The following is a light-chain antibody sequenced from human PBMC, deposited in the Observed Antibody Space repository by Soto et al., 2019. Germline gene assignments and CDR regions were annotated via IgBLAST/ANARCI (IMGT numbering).Light chain of an antibody. CDR2: KAS. V-gene: IGKV1-5*03. CDR1: QSISSW. CDR3: QQYNSYSWWT. J-gene: IGKJ1*01. Sequence: DIQMTQSPSTLSASVGDRVTITCRASQSISSWLAWYQQKPGKAPKLLIYKASSLESGVPSRFSGSGSGTEFTLTISSLQPDDFAPYYCQQYNSYSWWTFGQGTKVEIK.